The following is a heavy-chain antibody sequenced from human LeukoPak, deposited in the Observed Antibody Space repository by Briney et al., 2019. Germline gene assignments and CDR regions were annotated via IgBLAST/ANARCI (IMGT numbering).Heavy chain of an antibody. J-gene: IGHJ6*02. V-gene: IGHV1-69*13. CDR3: ARDFGFGEGYYYYGMDV. Sequence: ASVKVSCKASGGTSSSYAISWVRQAPGQGLEWMGGIIPIFGTANYAQKFQGRVTITADESTSTAYMELSSLRSEDTAVYYCARDFGFGEGYYYYGMDVWGQGTTVTVSS. D-gene: IGHD3-10*01. CDR2: IIPIFGTA. CDR1: GGTSSSYA.